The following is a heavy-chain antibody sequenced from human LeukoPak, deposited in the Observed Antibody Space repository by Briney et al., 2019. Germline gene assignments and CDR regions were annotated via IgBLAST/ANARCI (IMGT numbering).Heavy chain of an antibody. V-gene: IGHV1-18*01. CDR2: ISAYNGNT. J-gene: IGHJ6*02. CDR3: ARFRGYSGYDSFDYYYYGMDV. CDR1: GYSFTSYG. Sequence: GASVKVSCKASGYSFTSYGISWVRQAPGQGLEWMGWISAYNGNTNYAQKLQGRVTMTTDTSTSTAYMELRSLRSDDTAVYYCARFRGYSGYDSFDYYYYGMDVWGQGTTVTVSS. D-gene: IGHD5-12*01.